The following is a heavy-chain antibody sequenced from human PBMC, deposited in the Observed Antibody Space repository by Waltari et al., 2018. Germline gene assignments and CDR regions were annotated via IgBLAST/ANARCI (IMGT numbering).Heavy chain of an antibody. D-gene: IGHD3-10*01. V-gene: IGHV3-9*01. CDR2: ISWNSGSI. CDR1: GFTFDDYA. CDR3: AKADYYGSGSYL. Sequence: EVQLVESGGVLVQPGRSLRLSCAASGFTFDDYAMHWVRQAPGKGLEWVSGISWNSGSIGYADSVKGRFTISRDNAKNSLYLQMNSLRAENTALYYCAKADYYGSGSYLWGQGTLVTVSS. J-gene: IGHJ5*02.